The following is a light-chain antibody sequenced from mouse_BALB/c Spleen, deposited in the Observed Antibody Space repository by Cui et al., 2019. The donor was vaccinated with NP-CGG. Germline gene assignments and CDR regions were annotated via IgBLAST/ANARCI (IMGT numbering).Light chain of an antibody. J-gene: IGLJ1*01. CDR2: GTN. CDR3: ALWYSNHWV. V-gene: IGLV1*01. Sequence: QDVVTQEPAPTTSPGETVTLTCRSSTGAVTTSNYANWVQEKPDHLFTGLIGGTNNRAPGVPARFSGSLIGDKAALTITGAQTEDEAIYFCALWYSNHWVFGGGTKLTVL. CDR1: TGAVTTSNY.